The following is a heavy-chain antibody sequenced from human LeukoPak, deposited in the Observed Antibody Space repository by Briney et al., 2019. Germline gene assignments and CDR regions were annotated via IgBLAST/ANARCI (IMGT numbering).Heavy chain of an antibody. Sequence: SSVKVSCKASVGTCSSYAISWVRKCTGQGPEWIVRSIAIFGIANYAQKFQGRVTITADKSTSTAYMELSSLRAEDTAVYYCARERDYDILTPLGGVDVWGQGTTVTVSS. V-gene: IGHV1-69*04. CDR1: VGTCSSYA. CDR2: SIAIFGIA. CDR3: ARERDYDILTPLGGVDV. J-gene: IGHJ6*02. D-gene: IGHD3-9*01.